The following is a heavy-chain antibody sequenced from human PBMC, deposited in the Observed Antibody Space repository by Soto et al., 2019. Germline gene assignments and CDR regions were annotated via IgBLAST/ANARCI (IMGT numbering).Heavy chain of an antibody. V-gene: IGHV5-51*01. Sequence: PGESLKISCKGSGYSFTSYWIGWVRQMPGKGLEWMGIIYPGDSDTRYSPSFQGQVTISADKSISTAYLQWSSLKASDTAMYYCARQSESVYDPATYYYYGMYVWGKGSTVTVS. D-gene: IGHD5-12*01. CDR1: GYSFTSYW. CDR3: ARQSESVYDPATYYYYGMYV. J-gene: IGHJ6*04. CDR2: IYPGDSDT.